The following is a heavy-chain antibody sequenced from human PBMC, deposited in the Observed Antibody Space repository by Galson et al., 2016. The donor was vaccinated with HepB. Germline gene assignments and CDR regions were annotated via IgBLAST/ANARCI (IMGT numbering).Heavy chain of an antibody. CDR3: AKDLPVSPLWFGELFPDD. V-gene: IGHV3-23*01. D-gene: IGHD3-10*01. CDR1: GFTFRGYA. Sequence: SLRLSCAASGFTFRGYAMSWVRQAPGKGLEWLSAITAAGGVTYYADSVKGRFTIARDNSKNTLYLEMSSLRVEDTAVYYCAKDLPVSPLWFGELFPDDWGQGTLVAVS. J-gene: IGHJ4*02. CDR2: ITAAGGVT.